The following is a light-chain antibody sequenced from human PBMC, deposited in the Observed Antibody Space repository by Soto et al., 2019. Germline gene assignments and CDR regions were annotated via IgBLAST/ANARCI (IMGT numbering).Light chain of an antibody. V-gene: IGKV3D-20*02. J-gene: IGKJ5*01. CDR1: QTVRSNY. Sequence: EIVLTQSPATLSVSPGERVTLSCRASQTVRSNYLAWYQQRPGQAPRLLIYDVFTRATGTPDRFSGTGAGTDFTLTISRLEPEDSAVYYCQQVNSYPPTFGQGTRLEIK. CDR3: QQVNSYPPT. CDR2: DVF.